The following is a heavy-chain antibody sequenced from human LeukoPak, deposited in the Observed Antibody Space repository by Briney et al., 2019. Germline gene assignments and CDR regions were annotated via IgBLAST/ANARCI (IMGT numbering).Heavy chain of an antibody. CDR1: GFTFSVYA. CDR2: MSYDGATK. Sequence: GGSLRLSCAASGFTFSVYAIHWVRQAPGKGLEWVSVMSYDGATKYYADSVRGRFTISRDNSKNTLYLQMNSLRAEDTAVYYCARDLHAFDIWGQGTMVTVSS. V-gene: IGHV3-30*04. CDR3: ARDLHAFDI. J-gene: IGHJ3*02.